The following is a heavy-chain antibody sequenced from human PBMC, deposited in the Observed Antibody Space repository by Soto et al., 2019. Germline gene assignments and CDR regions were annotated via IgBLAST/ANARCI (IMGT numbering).Heavy chain of an antibody. CDR3: ARVRDLRGYSFCYWLDP. CDR2: IYYSGST. J-gene: IGHJ5*02. V-gene: IGHV4-59*01. Sequence: PSETLSLTCTVSGGSISIYYWSWIRQPPGKGLEWIGYIYYSGSTDYNPSLKSRVTISVDTSKNQFSLKLSSVTAAETAVYYCARVRDLRGYSFCYWLDPWGQGILFTLSS. CDR1: GGSISIYY. D-gene: IGHD5-18*01.